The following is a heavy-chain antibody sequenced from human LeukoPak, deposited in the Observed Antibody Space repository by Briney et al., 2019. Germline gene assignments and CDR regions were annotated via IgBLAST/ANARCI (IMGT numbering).Heavy chain of an antibody. Sequence: GGSLRLSCAASGFTVSSNCMSWVRQAPGKGLEWVSLICSGGNTYYADSVKGRFTISRGDSKNTLYLQMNSLRAEDTAVYYCARRYCSGGTCYFFDYWGQGTLVTVSS. D-gene: IGHD2-15*01. CDR3: ARRYCSGGTCYFFDY. J-gene: IGHJ4*02. CDR2: ICSGGNT. CDR1: GFTVSSNC. V-gene: IGHV3-53*01.